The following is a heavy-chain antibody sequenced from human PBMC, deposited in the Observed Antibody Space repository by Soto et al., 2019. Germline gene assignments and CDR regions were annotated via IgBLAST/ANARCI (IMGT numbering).Heavy chain of an antibody. CDR2: ISYDGSNK. CDR1: GFTFSSYA. CDR3: ARDHLRFLEWLGTLSYGMDV. Sequence: LRLSCAASGFTFSSYAMHWVRQAPGKGLEWVAVISYDGSNKYYADSVKGRFTISRDNSKNTLYLQMNSLRAEDTAVYYCARDHLRFLEWLGTLSYGMDVWGQGTTVTVSS. J-gene: IGHJ6*02. V-gene: IGHV3-30-3*01. D-gene: IGHD3-3*01.